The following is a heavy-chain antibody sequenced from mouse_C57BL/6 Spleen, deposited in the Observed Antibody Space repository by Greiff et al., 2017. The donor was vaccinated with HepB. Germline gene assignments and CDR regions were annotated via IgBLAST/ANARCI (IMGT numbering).Heavy chain of an antibody. CDR2: INPSSGYT. CDR3: ARFEGYWAMDY. CDR1: GYTFTSYT. J-gene: IGHJ4*01. V-gene: IGHV1-4*01. Sequence: VHLVESGAELARPGASVKMSCKASGYTFTSYTMHWVKQRPGQGLEWIGYINPSSGYTKYNQKFKDKATLTADKSSSTAYMQLSSLTSEDSAVYYCARFEGYWAMDYWGQGTSVTVSS.